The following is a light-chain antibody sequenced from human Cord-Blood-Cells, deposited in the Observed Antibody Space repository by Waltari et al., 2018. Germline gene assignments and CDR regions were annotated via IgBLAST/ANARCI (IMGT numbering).Light chain of an antibody. J-gene: IGKJ1*01. V-gene: IGKV1-5*01. CDR1: QSISSW. CDR3: QQYNSLTWT. CDR2: DAS. Sequence: DIQMTQSPSTLSASVGDRVTITCRASQSISSWLAWYQQNPGKAPKLLIYDASSLESGVPSRFSGSGSGTEFTLTISSLQPDDFATYYCQQYNSLTWTFGQGTKVEIK.